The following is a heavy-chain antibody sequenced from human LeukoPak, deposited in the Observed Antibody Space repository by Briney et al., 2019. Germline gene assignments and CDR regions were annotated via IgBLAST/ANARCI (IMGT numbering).Heavy chain of an antibody. V-gene: IGHV3-21*01. CDR1: GFTFSNAW. Sequence: GGSLRLSCAASGFTFSNAWMSWVRQAPGKGLEWVSSISSGSSYIYYADSVKGRFTISRDNAKNSLYLQMNSLRAEDTAVYYCARVPPLYDKLYYFDYWGQGTLVTVSS. D-gene: IGHD3-22*01. CDR2: ISSGSSYI. CDR3: ARVPPLYDKLYYFDY. J-gene: IGHJ4*02.